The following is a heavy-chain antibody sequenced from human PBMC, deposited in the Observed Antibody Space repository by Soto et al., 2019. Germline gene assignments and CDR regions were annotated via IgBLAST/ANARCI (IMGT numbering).Heavy chain of an antibody. J-gene: IGHJ4*02. V-gene: IGHV4-31*03. CDR2: IYYSGST. Sequence: QVQLQETGPGLVKPSQTLSLTCTVSGGSISSGGYYWSWIRQHPGKGLEWIGYIYYSGSTYYNPSLKSRVTISVDTSKNQFSLKLSSVTAADTAVYYCARDGTGITGTTYFDYWGQGTLVTVSS. CDR1: GGSISSGGYY. D-gene: IGHD1-7*01. CDR3: ARDGTGITGTTYFDY.